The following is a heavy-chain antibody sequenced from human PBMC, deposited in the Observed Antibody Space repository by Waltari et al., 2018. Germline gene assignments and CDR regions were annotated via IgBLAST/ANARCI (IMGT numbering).Heavy chain of an antibody. CDR2: IHPGDSDT. J-gene: IGHJ6*03. Sequence: EVQLVQSGAEVKKPGESLKISCQGSGYSFTSYWIGWVRQIPGKGLEWIGRIHPGDSDTRYRPYFQDQVTISADKSISTAYLQWSSLKASDTAMYYCARLGMDRPHYYYYYMDVWGKGTTVTVSS. CDR3: ARLGMDRPHYYYYYMDV. D-gene: IGHD7-27*01. CDR1: GYSFTSYW. V-gene: IGHV5-51*01.